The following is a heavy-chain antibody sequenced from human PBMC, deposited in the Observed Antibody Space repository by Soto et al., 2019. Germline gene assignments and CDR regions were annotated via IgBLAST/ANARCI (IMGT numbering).Heavy chain of an antibody. V-gene: IGHV1-18*01. Sequence: ASVKVSCKASGYTFTSYGISWVRQAPGRGLEWMGWISAYNGNTNYAQKLQGRVTMTTDTSTSTAYMELRSLRSDDTAVYYCARTIRSIGTRYYFDYWGQGTLVTVSS. D-gene: IGHD3-3*01. CDR2: ISAYNGNT. CDR1: GYTFTSYG. CDR3: ARTIRSIGTRYYFDY. J-gene: IGHJ4*02.